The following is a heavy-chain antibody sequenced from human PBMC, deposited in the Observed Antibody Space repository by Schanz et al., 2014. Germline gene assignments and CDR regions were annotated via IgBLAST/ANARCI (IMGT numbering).Heavy chain of an antibody. CDR2: ISYHGSER. V-gene: IGHV3-30*18. CDR1: GFSFSDYG. D-gene: IGHD3-22*01. Sequence: QVQLVESGGGVVQPVRSLRLSCAGSGFSFSDYGMHWVRQAPGRGLEWVAVISYHGSERYYADSVKGRFTISRDNSKNTPDLQMNSLRTEDTAVDFCAKSYDTSGYSGFDYWGQGTLVTVSS. J-gene: IGHJ4*02. CDR3: AKSYDTSGYSGFDY.